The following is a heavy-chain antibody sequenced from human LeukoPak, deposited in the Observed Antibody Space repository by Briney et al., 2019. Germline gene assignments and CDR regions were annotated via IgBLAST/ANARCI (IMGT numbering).Heavy chain of an antibody. CDR3: ARDSSDRDY. CDR2: IYIGDHM. CDR1: GFIFDTYA. Sequence: GGSLRLSCSASGFIFDTYAMIWVRQAPGKGLECIAVIYIGDHMYFAASVRGRFTISRDNSKNTLYLQMNSLRVEDTAVYYCARDSSDRDYWGQGTLVTVSS. J-gene: IGHJ4*02. V-gene: IGHV3-53*01.